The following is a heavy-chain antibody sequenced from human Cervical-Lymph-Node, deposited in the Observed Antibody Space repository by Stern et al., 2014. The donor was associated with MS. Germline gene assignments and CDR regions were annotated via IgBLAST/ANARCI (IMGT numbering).Heavy chain of an antibody. CDR2: IYPGDSDT. J-gene: IGHJ4*02. D-gene: IGHD4-17*01. CDR3: ARDYGDYAFDY. Sequence: EVQLEESGAEVKKPGESLKISCKGSGYSFTANWIAWVRQMPGKGLEWMGTIYPGDSDTRYSPSFQGQVTISADKTISTAYLQWSSLKASDTAMYYCARDYGDYAFDYWGQGTLVTVSS. V-gene: IGHV5-51*01. CDR1: GYSFTANW.